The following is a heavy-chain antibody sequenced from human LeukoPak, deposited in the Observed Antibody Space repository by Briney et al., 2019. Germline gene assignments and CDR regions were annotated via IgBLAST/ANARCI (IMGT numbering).Heavy chain of an antibody. Sequence: SETLSLTCTVSGGSISSYYWGWLRQPPGKGLQWIGSIFSTGSTYYNPSLKSRVTISIDTSKNHFSLRLNSVTAADTAVYYCAWGRQLNFFDLWGQGTLVTVSS. V-gene: IGHV4-39*07. CDR3: AWGRQLNFFDL. J-gene: IGHJ4*02. CDR2: IFSTGST. CDR1: GGSISSYY. D-gene: IGHD2-2*01.